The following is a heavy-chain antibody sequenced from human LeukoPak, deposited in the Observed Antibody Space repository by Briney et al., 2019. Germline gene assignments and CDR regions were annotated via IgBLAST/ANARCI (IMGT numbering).Heavy chain of an antibody. V-gene: IGHV3-23*01. CDR3: AKGRRGAAAAGRMFDY. D-gene: IGHD6-13*01. J-gene: IGHJ4*02. CDR1: GFTFSSYG. CDR2: ISGSGGST. Sequence: GGSLRLSCAVSGFTFSSYGMSWVRQAPGKGLEWVSAISGSGGSTYYADSVKGRFTISRDNSKNTLYLQMNSLRAEDTAVYYCAKGRRGAAAAGRMFDYWGQGTLVTVSS.